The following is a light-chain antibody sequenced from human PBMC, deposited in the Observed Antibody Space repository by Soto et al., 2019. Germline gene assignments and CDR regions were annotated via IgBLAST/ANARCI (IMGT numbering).Light chain of an antibody. V-gene: IGLV8-61*01. CDR1: PGSVSTSYY. Sequence: QTVVTQEPSFSVSPGGTVILTFGLTPGSVSTSYYPSWYQQSPGLAPRTLIYNTTTRSSGVPDRFSGSILGNKAALTITGAQSDDESDYLCALYVGSGTVVFGGGTQLTVL. J-gene: IGLJ2*01. CDR3: ALYVGSGTVV. CDR2: NTT.